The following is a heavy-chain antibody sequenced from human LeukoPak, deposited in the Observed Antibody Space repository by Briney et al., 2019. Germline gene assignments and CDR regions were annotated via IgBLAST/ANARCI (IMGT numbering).Heavy chain of an antibody. CDR1: GFTFSSYG. J-gene: IGHJ4*02. Sequence: TGGPLRLSCAASGFTFSSYGMHWVRQAPGKGLEWVAFIHFDGSTKYSGDSVKGRFTVSRDNSKNTLYLQMNSLRPEDTAVYYCAKDQCTRTSCDGYPGHWGQGTLVTVSS. D-gene: IGHD2-2*01. CDR2: IHFDGSTK. CDR3: AKDQCTRTSCDGYPGH. V-gene: IGHV3-30*02.